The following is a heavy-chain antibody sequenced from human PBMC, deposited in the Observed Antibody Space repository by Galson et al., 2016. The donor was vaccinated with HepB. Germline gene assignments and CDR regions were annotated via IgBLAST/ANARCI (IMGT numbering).Heavy chain of an antibody. CDR3: AREGQQLGRTLDY. CDR1: GGTFSDYV. V-gene: IGHV1-69*13. Sequence: SVKVSCKASGGTFSDYVISWVRQAPGQGLEWMGGIIPIFGTANYAQKFQGRVSITSDESTSTAYMGLSSLRSEDTAVYYCAREGQQLGRTLDYWGQGTLVTVSS. D-gene: IGHD6-13*01. J-gene: IGHJ4*02. CDR2: IIPIFGTA.